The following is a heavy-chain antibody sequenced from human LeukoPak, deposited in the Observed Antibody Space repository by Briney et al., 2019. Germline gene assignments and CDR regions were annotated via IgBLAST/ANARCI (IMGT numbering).Heavy chain of an antibody. J-gene: IGHJ5*02. V-gene: IGHV1-18*01. D-gene: IGHD3-22*01. CDR2: ISAYNGNT. Sequence: ASVKVSCKASGGTFSRHTISWVRQSPGQGLEWMGWISAYNGNTNYAQKLQGRVTMTTDTSTSTAYMELRSLRSDDTAVYYCARDAPITMIVVVITGGWFDPWGQGTLVTVSS. CDR3: ARDAPITMIVVVITGGWFDP. CDR1: GGTFSRHT.